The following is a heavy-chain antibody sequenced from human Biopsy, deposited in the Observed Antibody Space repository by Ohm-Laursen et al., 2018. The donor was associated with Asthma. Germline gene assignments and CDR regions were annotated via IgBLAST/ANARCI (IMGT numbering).Heavy chain of an antibody. D-gene: IGHD1-26*01. V-gene: IGHV3-9*01. J-gene: IGHJ3*02. CDR1: GFNFDNYG. CDR2: ISWNSVSI. CDR3: AKNSRRGSHDPFDI. Sequence: LSLTCAAFGFNFDNYGMNWVRQGPGKGLEWVAGISWNSVSIAYADSVRGRFTISRDNAKTSLYLQMNSLRDGDTAVYFCAKNSRRGSHDPFDIWGQGTMVTVSS.